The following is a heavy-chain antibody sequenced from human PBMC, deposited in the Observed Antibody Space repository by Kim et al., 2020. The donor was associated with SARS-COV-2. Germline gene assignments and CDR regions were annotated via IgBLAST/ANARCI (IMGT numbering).Heavy chain of an antibody. J-gene: IGHJ2*01. Sequence: GGSLRLSCAASGFAFSDYAMSWVRQPPGKGLEWVSPISGSGGNIYYADSVQGRFTISRDNSKNTLYLQMDSLRAEDTAVYYCARRRSYCGGDCYVDWYFDLWGRGTVVTVPS. CDR2: ISGSGGNI. D-gene: IGHD2-21*02. CDR1: GFAFSDYA. V-gene: IGHV3-23*01. CDR3: ARRRSYCGGDCYVDWYFDL.